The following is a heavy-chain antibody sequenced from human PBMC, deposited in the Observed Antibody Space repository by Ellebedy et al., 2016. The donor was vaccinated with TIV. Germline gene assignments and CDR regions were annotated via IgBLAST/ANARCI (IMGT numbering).Heavy chain of an antibody. D-gene: IGHD2-2*01. CDR3: SRGVIPAATFEY. CDR2: SYSGGAT. V-gene: IGHV3-53*01. Sequence: GGSLRLSCAASGYTVSSNYISWVRQAPGKGLEWVSISYSGGATYYADSVKGRFTISRDNFKNTVHIQMNSLRAEDTAVYYCSRGVIPAATFEYWGQGTLVTVSA. J-gene: IGHJ4*02. CDR1: GYTVSSNY.